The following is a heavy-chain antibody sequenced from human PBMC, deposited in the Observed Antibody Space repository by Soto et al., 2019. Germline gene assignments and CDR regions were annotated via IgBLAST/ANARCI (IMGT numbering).Heavy chain of an antibody. V-gene: IGHV4-39*01. D-gene: IGHD3-10*01. CDR2: IYYSGST. CDR1: GGSISSSSYY. CDR3: ARRSSTSTSRITMVRGPIDY. Sequence: PSETLSLTCTVSGGSISSSSYYWGWIRQPPGKGLEWIGSIYYSGSTYYNPSLKSRVTISVDTSKNQFSLKLSSVTAADTAVYYCARRSSTSTSRITMVRGPIDYWGQGTLVTVSS. J-gene: IGHJ4*02.